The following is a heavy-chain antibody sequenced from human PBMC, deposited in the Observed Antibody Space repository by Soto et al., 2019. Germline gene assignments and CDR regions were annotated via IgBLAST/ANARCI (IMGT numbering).Heavy chain of an antibody. CDR2: IYQTGST. V-gene: IGHV4-4*02. CDR3: ARVWGALAPIAGWFGP. Sequence: QVQLQESGPGLVKPSGTLSLTCAVSNGSITSGNWWSWVRQPPGKGLEWIGAIYQTGSTNYNPSLRSRVIISVDKSKNTFSLSLSSVTAADTAVYFCARVWGALAPIAGWFGPWGRGILVTVSS. CDR1: NGSITSGNW. D-gene: IGHD3-16*01. J-gene: IGHJ5*02.